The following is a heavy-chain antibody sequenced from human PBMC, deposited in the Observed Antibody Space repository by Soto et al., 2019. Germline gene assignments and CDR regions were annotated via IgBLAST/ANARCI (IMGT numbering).Heavy chain of an antibody. V-gene: IGHV1-69*13. J-gene: IGHJ3*02. CDR2: IIPIFGTA. CDR1: GGTFSSYA. CDR3: ASPASHSGWLQYTDAFDI. Sequence: GPPVKVSCKASGGTFSSYAISWVRQAPGQGLEWMGGIIPIFGTANYAQKFQGRVTITADESTSTAYMELSSLRSEDTAVYYRASPASHSGWLQYTDAFDIWGQGTMVTVSS. D-gene: IGHD5-12*01.